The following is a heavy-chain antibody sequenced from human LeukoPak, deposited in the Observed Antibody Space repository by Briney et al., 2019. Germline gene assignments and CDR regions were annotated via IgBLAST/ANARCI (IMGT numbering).Heavy chain of an antibody. CDR2: ISSSSGTI. CDR1: GFTVSSNY. V-gene: IGHV3-48*02. Sequence: GGSLRLSCAGSGFTVSSNYMSWVRQAPGKGLEWVSYISSSSGTIYYADSVKGRFTTSRDNAKNSLYLQMNNLRDEDTAVYYCARGGSSCFDSWGQGTLVTVSS. CDR3: ARGGSSCFDS. J-gene: IGHJ4*02. D-gene: IGHD6-13*01.